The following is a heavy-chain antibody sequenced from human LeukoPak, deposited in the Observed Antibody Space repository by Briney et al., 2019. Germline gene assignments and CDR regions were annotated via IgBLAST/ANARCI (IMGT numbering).Heavy chain of an antibody. Sequence: GGSLRLSCAASQFSFSSYSMNSVSHAPGKGQGWLSSISSSSSSRYYADSVTGRFIISRDNAKNSLYLQMTSLRAEDTAVNYCARDGDGSGSTPSFDYWGQGTLVTVSS. J-gene: IGHJ4*02. CDR1: QFSFSSYS. CDR2: ISSSSSSR. V-gene: IGHV3-21*06. D-gene: IGHD3-10*01. CDR3: ARDGDGSGSTPSFDY.